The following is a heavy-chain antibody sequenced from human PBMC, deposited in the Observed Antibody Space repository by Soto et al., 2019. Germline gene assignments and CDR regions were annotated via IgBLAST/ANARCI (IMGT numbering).Heavy chain of an antibody. D-gene: IGHD1-26*01. J-gene: IGHJ5*02. CDR3: VRDLSWSYES. CDR1: GFAFSDYF. Sequence: EVQLVESGGGLVQPGGSLRLSCAASGFAFSDYFIDWVRQAPGKGLEWVGRVRNRVRGYTTEYAASVKGRFTITRDDSKTAVYLQMNSLRTTDTAVYYCVRDLSWSYESWGLGTRVTVS. V-gene: IGHV3-72*01. CDR2: VRNRVRGYTT.